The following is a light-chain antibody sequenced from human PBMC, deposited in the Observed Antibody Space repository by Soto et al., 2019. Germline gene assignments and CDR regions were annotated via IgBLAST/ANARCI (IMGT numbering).Light chain of an antibody. J-gene: IGKJ2*01. CDR3: QHYNYWPYT. Sequence: EIVLMQSPATLSVSPGERVTLSCRASESVSYNLAWYQQKPGQAPRLLIYDASTRATGVPARFSGSGSGTDFTLTISSLQSEDFAVYYCQHYNYWPYTFGQGTKVDIK. V-gene: IGKV3-15*01. CDR2: DAS. CDR1: ESVSYN.